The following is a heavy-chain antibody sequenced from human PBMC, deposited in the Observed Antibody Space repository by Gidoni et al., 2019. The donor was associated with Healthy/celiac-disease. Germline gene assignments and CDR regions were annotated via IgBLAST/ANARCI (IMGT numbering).Heavy chain of an antibody. CDR1: GGTFSSYA. CDR2: IIPIFGTA. CDR3: ARNLAYCGGDCYSPFDY. D-gene: IGHD2-21*02. J-gene: IGHJ4*02. V-gene: IGHV1-69*01. Sequence: QVQLVQSGAEVKKPGSSVKVSCKASGGTFSSYAISWVRQAPGQGLEWMGGIIPIFGTANYAQKFQGRVTITADESTSTAYMELSSLRSEDTAVYYCARNLAYCGGDCYSPFDYWGQGTLVTVSS.